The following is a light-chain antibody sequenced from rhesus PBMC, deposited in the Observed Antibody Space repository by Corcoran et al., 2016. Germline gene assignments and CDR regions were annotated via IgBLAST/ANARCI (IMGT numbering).Light chain of an antibody. CDR1: QGISSW. CDR2: KAS. Sequence: DIQMTPSPSSLSASVGDTVTITCRASQGISSWLARYQQKTGKAPKLLIYKASRLQSGVTTRFSGSGAGTDFTLPISSLQSEDFATYYCQQYRSRPLTFGGGTKVELK. CDR3: QQYRSRPLT. J-gene: IGKJ4*01. V-gene: IGKV1-22*01.